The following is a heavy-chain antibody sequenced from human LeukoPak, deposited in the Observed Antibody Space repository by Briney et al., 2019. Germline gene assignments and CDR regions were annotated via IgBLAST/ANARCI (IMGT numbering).Heavy chain of an antibody. CDR2: ISGSGGTA. V-gene: IGHV3-23*01. D-gene: IGHD3-22*01. CDR1: GFTFSIYA. CDR3: AKKGYYDGSGYYMYYFDH. J-gene: IGHJ4*02. Sequence: GGSLRLSCAASGFTFSIYAMSWVRQAPGKGLEWVSAISGSGGTAYYADSMKGRFTISRDNSKNTLYLQMNSLRAEDTAVHYCAKKGYYDGSGYYMYYFDHWGQGTLVTVSS.